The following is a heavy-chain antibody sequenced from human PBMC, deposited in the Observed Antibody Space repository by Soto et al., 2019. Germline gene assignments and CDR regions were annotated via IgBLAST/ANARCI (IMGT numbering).Heavy chain of an antibody. CDR1: GFNFNNYA. CDR2: ISSSGGTT. CDR3: ATFMQVTGPAWGRASEY. D-gene: IGHD3-9*01. J-gene: IGHJ4*02. V-gene: IGHV3-23*01. Sequence: PGGSLRLSCATSGFNFNNYAMSWVRQAPGERLEWVSFISSSGGTTYYADSVKGRFTISRDNSRNTVFLQMNTLGAEDTAIYYCATFMQVTGPAWGRASEYWGQGTRVTVSS.